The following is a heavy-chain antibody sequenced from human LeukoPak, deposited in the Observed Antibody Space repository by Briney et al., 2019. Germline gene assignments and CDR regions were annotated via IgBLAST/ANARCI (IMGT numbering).Heavy chain of an antibody. J-gene: IGHJ4*02. CDR3: ARERYCGGSCYSGYFDY. V-gene: IGHV3-15*01. Sequence: TGGSLRLSCAVSGFTFSNAWMSWVRQAPGKGLEWVGRIKSNSDGGRTDSAAPVKGRFTISRDDSKNTLYLQMNSLRAEDTAVYYCARERYCGGSCYSGYFDYWGQGTLVTVSS. CDR1: GFTFSNAW. CDR2: IKSNSDGGRT. D-gene: IGHD2-15*01.